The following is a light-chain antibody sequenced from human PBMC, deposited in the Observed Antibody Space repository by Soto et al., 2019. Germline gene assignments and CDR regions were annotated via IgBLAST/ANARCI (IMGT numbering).Light chain of an antibody. CDR3: RSYTSDSRRV. J-gene: IGLJ1*01. CDR1: SSDVGGYNY. Sequence: QSALTQPASVSGSPGQSIAISCTGTSSDVGGYNYVSWYQQHPGKAPKLVIYDVSNRPSGVSNRFSGSKSDNTSSLTISGLQAEDEADYYCRSYTSDSRRVFGTGTKLTVL. CDR2: DVS. V-gene: IGLV2-14*01.